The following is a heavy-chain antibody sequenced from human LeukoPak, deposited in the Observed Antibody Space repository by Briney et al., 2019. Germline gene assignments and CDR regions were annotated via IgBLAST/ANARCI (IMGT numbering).Heavy chain of an antibody. CDR1: GFRFSSYA. J-gene: IGHJ4*02. V-gene: IGHV3-23*01. D-gene: IGHD1/OR15-1a*01. CDR3: RFVVATSDRDY. Sequence: GGSLRLSCAASGFRFSSYAMSWVRQAPGKGLEWVSAISGSGVSTYYADSVKGRFTVSRDNSKNTLYLQMGSLRPEDMAVYYCRFVVATSDRDYWGQGTLVTVSS. CDR2: ISGSGVST.